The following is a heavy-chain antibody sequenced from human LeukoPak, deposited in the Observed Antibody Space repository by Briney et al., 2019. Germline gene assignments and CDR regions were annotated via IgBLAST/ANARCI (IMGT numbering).Heavy chain of an antibody. J-gene: IGHJ4*02. CDR1: GGSISVYY. CDR2: IYNSGST. V-gene: IGHV4-59*01. CDR3: ARDRELDY. D-gene: IGHD3-10*01. Sequence: SETLSLTCTVSGGSISVYYWSWIRQPPGKGLEWIGYIYNSGSTNYNPSLKSRLTISVDTSKNQFSLKLSSVTAADTAVYYCARDRELDYWGQGTLVTVSS.